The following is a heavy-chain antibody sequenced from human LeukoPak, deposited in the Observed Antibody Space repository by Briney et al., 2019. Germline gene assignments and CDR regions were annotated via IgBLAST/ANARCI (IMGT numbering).Heavy chain of an antibody. Sequence: PSETLSLTCTVSGGSISSGGYYWSWIRQPPGKGLEWIGYIYYSGSTNYNPSLKSRVTISVDTSKNQFSLKLSSVTAADTAVYYCARYSSSLGYYFDYWGQGTPVTVSS. CDR2: IYYSGST. CDR1: GGSISSGGYY. J-gene: IGHJ4*02. CDR3: ARYSSSLGYYFDY. V-gene: IGHV4-61*08. D-gene: IGHD6-13*01.